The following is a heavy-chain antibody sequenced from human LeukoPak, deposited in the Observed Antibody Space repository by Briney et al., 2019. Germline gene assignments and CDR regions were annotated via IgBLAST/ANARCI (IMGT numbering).Heavy chain of an antibody. CDR2: ISWNSGSI. D-gene: IGHD4-17*01. V-gene: IGHV3-9*01. Sequence: GGSLRLSCAASGFTFDDYAMHWARQAPGKGLEWVSGISWNSGSIGYADSVKGRFTISRDNAKNSLYLQMNSLRAEDTALYYCAKDRGDYYYYGMDVWGQGTTVTVSS. CDR1: GFTFDDYA. J-gene: IGHJ6*02. CDR3: AKDRGDYYYYGMDV.